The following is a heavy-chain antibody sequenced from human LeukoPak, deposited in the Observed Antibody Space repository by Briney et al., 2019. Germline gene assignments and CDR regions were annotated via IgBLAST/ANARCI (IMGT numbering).Heavy chain of an antibody. V-gene: IGHV3-30*03. Sequence: PVGSLRLSCAASGFTFSSYGMHWVRQAPGKGLEWVAVIAYDGSNKYYADSVKGRFTLSRDNSKHTLYLQMNSLRIEDTAVYYCGRGSVGFGELNYWGQGTLVTVSS. D-gene: IGHD3-10*01. CDR3: GRGSVGFGELNY. J-gene: IGHJ4*02. CDR1: GFTFSSYG. CDR2: IAYDGSNK.